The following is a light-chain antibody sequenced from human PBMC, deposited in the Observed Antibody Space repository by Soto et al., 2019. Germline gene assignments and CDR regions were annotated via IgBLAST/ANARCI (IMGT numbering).Light chain of an antibody. J-gene: IGLJ1*01. CDR1: SSDVGAFNY. Sequence: QSALAQSASVSGSPGQSITISCTGTSSDVGAFNYVSWYQQHPGKAPKLILYDVSTRPSGVSNRFSGSKSGNTASLTISGLLAEDEADYYCSSYTRSRAFVFGTGTKLTVL. V-gene: IGLV2-14*03. CDR2: DVS. CDR3: SSYTRSRAFV.